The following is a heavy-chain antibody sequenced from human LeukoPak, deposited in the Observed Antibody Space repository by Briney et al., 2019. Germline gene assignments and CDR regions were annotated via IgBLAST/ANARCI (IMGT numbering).Heavy chain of an antibody. D-gene: IGHD4-4*01. V-gene: IGHV4-59*08. Sequence: SETLSLTCTVSGDSISTYYWSWIRQPPGKGLEWIAYIHYTGNTKYNPSLKSRVSISVDTSKNQFSLNLRSVTAADTAVYYCARQGGGYSSHGFDYWGQGTLATVSS. CDR1: GDSISTYY. CDR3: ARQGGGYSSHGFDY. J-gene: IGHJ4*02. CDR2: IHYTGNT.